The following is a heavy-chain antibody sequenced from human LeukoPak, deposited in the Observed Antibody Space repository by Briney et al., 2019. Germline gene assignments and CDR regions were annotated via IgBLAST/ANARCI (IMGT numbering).Heavy chain of an antibody. CDR1: GFTFSSYA. V-gene: IGHV3-30-3*01. Sequence: GGSLRLSCAASGFTFSSYAMHWVRQAPGKGLEWVAVISYDGSNKYYADSVRGRFTISRDNSKNTLYLQMNSLRAEDTAVYYCAGDLWGSSDYVWGSFDYWGQGTLVTVSS. D-gene: IGHD3-16*01. J-gene: IGHJ4*02. CDR2: ISYDGSNK. CDR3: AGDLWGSSDYVWGSFDY.